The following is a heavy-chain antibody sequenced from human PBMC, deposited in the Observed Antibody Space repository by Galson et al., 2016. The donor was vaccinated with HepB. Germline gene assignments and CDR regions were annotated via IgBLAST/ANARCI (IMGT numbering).Heavy chain of an antibody. Sequence: SLRLSCAASGFKFDDYGMHWVRQTPGKGLEWVAGVSWNTGRKVYADSVKGRFIVSRDSAEKSLYLQMNSLRPEDTAFYYCAKDSLRFLEWFAAPFDQWGQGTLVTVSS. CDR2: VSWNTGRK. CDR1: GFKFDDYG. V-gene: IGHV3-9*01. CDR3: AKDSLRFLEWFAAPFDQ. D-gene: IGHD3-3*01. J-gene: IGHJ4*02.